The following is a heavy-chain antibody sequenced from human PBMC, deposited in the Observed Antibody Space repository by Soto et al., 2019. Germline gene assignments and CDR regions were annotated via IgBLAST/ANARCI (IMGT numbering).Heavy chain of an antibody. Sequence: EVQLVESGGGLVQPGRSLRLSCAASGFTFDDYAMHWVRQAPGKGLEWVSGISGDRGSIGYADSVKGRFTISRDNAKNSLYLQMNSLRAEDTALYYCAKSPDLTGYYDYFDYWGQGTLVTVSS. V-gene: IGHV3-9*01. CDR3: AKSPDLTGYYDYFDY. D-gene: IGHD3-9*01. CDR2: ISGDRGSI. CDR1: GFTFDDYA. J-gene: IGHJ4*02.